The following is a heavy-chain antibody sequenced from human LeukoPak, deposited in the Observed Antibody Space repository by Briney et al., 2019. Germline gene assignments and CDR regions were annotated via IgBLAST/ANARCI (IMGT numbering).Heavy chain of an antibody. CDR2: ISISHI. CDR1: GFTFSTFR. D-gene: IGHD3-22*01. CDR3: AREPYDSGGG. V-gene: IGHV3-21*06. Sequence: GGSLRLSCAASGFTFSTFRVNWVRQPPGKGPEWVSSISISHIYYADSVRGRFTISRDDAKNSLYLQMNSLRAEDTAVYYCAREPYDSGGGWGQGTLVTVSS. J-gene: IGHJ4*02.